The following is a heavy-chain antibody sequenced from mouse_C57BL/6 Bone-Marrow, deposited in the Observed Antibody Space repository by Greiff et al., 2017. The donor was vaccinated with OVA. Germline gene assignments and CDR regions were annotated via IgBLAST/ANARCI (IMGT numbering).Heavy chain of an antibody. CDR3: ARYGSSYAMDY. Sequence: DVKLQESGPGLVKPSQTVFLTCTVTGISITTGNYRWSWIRQFPGNKLEWIGYIYYSGTITYNPSLTSRTTITRDTPKNQFFLEMNSLTAEDTATYYCARYGSSYAMDYWGQGTSVTVSS. CDR2: IYYSGTI. CDR1: GISITTGNYR. V-gene: IGHV3-5*01. J-gene: IGHJ4*01. D-gene: IGHD1-1*01.